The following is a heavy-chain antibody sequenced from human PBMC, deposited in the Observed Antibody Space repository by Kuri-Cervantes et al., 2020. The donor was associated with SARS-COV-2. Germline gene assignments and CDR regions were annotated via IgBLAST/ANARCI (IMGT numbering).Heavy chain of an antibody. J-gene: IGHJ4*02. CDR3: ARESLYSSSDDFDY. D-gene: IGHD6-6*01. Sequence: GESLKISCAASGFTFSSYSMNWVRQAPGKGLEWVSSFSSGSTYIYYADSVKGRFTISRDNAKNSLYLQMNSLRADDTAVYYCARESLYSSSDDFDYWGQGTLVTVSS. CDR2: FSSGSTYI. CDR1: GFTFSSYS. V-gene: IGHV3-21*01.